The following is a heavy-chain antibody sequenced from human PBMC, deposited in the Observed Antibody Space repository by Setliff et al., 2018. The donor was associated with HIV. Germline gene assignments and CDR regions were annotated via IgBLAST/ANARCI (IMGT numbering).Heavy chain of an antibody. CDR3: ARLASGGWPLEVFDI. CDR2: ISAYNGNT. D-gene: IGHD2-15*01. V-gene: IGHV1-18*01. CDR1: GYTFTHYA. Sequence: ASVKVSCKASGYTFTHYAISWVRQAPGQGLEYLGWISAYNGNTNYAQKVQGRITMTTDASTSTVGMELRSLTSDDTAVYYCARLASGGWPLEVFDIWGQGTMVTVSS. J-gene: IGHJ3*02.